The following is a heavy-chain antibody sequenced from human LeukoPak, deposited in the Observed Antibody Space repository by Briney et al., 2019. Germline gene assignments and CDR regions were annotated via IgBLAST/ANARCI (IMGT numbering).Heavy chain of an antibody. D-gene: IGHD3-3*01. CDR2: INHSGST. V-gene: IGHV4-34*01. CDR1: GFTFSRCF. Sequence: GSLRLSCAASGFTFSRCFMSWVRQPPGKGLEWIGEINHSGSTNYNPSLKSRVTISVDTSKNQFSLKLSSVTAADTAVYYCARPKGYDFWSGYPDAFDIWGQGTMVTVSS. CDR3: ARPKGYDFWSGYPDAFDI. J-gene: IGHJ3*02.